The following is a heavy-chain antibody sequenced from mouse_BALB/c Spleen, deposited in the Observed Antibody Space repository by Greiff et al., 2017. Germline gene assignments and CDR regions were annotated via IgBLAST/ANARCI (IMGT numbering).Heavy chain of an antibody. D-gene: IGHD2-1*01. Sequence: EVMLVESGGGLVQPGGSRKLSCAASGFTFSSFGMHWVRQAPEKGLEWVAYISSGSSTIYYADTVKGRFTISRDNPKTTLFLQMTSIRSEDTAMYYCARGGNCKVYDLDYWGQGTTLTVSS. CDR1: GFTFSSFG. CDR2: ISSGSSTI. CDR3: ARGGNCKVYDLDY. J-gene: IGHJ2*01. V-gene: IGHV5-17*02.